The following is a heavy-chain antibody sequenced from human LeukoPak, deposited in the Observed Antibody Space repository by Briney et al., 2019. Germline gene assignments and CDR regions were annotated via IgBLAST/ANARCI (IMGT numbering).Heavy chain of an antibody. CDR3: AIPNDY. CDR1: GFSFSTYG. Sequence: GSLRLSCVASGFSFSTYGMNWVRQAPGKGLEWVSYISSSGDSMYFADSVKGRFTISRDNAEHSLYLQMNSLRPEDTAVYYCAIPNDYWGQGTLVTVSS. J-gene: IGHJ4*02. CDR2: ISSSGDSM. V-gene: IGHV3-48*01.